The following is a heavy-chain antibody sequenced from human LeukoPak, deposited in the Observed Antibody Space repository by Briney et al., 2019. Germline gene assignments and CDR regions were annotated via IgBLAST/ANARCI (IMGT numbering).Heavy chain of an antibody. CDR3: VKGFPHYYDSSGYGAFDI. J-gene: IGHJ3*02. CDR1: GFTFSFYS. D-gene: IGHD3-22*01. V-gene: IGHV3-64D*09. CDR2: ISSNGDST. Sequence: GGSLRLSCSASGFTFSFYSTHWVRQAPGKGLQYVSAISSNGDSTYYAESVKGRFTISRDNSKNTLYLQMSSLRAEDTAVYYCVKGFPHYYDSSGYGAFDIWGQGTMVTVSS.